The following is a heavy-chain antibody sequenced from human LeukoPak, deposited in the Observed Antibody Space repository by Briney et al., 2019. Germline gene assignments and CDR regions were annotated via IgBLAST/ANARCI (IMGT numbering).Heavy chain of an antibody. D-gene: IGHD2-2*01. CDR3: ARRNYCSSTSCSNWFDP. CDR1: GYSFTSYW. CDR2: IYPGDSDT. V-gene: IGHV5-51*01. Sequence: GESLKISCKGSGYSFTSYWIGWVRQMPGKGLEWMGIIYPGDSDTRYSPSFQGQVTISADKSISTAYLQWSSLKASDTAMYYCARRNYCSSTSCSNWFDPWGQGTLVTVSS. J-gene: IGHJ5*02.